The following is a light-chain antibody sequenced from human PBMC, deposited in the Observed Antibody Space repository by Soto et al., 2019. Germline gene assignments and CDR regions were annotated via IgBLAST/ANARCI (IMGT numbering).Light chain of an antibody. CDR1: QDISNY. CDR3: QQYDNLPPRLT. V-gene: IGKV1-33*01. Sequence: DIHMTQSPSSLSASVGDRVTITCQASQDISNYLHWYQQKPGKAPKLLIYDASNLETGVPSRFSGSGSGTDFTFTISSLQPEDIATYYCQQYDNLPPRLTFGGGTKVEIK. J-gene: IGKJ4*01. CDR2: DAS.